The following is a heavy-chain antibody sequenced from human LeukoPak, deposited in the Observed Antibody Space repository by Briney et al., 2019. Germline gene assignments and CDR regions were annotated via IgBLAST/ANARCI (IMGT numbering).Heavy chain of an antibody. CDR1: GFTFSSYG. D-gene: IGHD3-10*01. J-gene: IGHJ4*02. Sequence: PGRSLRLSCAASGFTFSSYGMHWVRQAPGKGLGWVAVIWYDGSNKYYADSVKGRFTISRDNSKNTLYLQMNSLRAEDTAVYYCAKGRDGSGSYEYGYWGQGTLVTVSS. CDR2: IWYDGSNK. CDR3: AKGRDGSGSYEYGY. V-gene: IGHV3-33*06.